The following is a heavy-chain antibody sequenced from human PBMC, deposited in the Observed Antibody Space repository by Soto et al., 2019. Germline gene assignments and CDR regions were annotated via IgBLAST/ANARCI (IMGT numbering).Heavy chain of an antibody. V-gene: IGHV4-59*08. CDR1: GGSINSYY. CDR3: VCSGSYHRDVVDV. CDR2: IYYSGST. D-gene: IGHD1-26*01. Sequence: PSETLSLTCTVPGGSINSYYRSWIRHPPGKGLEWIGYIYYSGSTNYNPSLKSRVTISVDTSKNQFSLKLSSVTAADTAVYHCVCSGSYHRDVVDVWGQGASVTVSS. J-gene: IGHJ6*02.